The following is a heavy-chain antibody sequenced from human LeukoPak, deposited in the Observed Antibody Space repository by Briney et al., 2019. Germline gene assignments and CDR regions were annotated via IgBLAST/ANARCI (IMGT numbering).Heavy chain of an antibody. Sequence: GGSLTLPCTASGFTFTIYSMQWVRQVPGKGLVWVSYINNDGNSRSYTDSVKGRSTISRDNAKHMFYLQMTSLRAEDTAAYYCAIFKENGYWGQGTLVTVSS. V-gene: IGHV3-74*01. CDR1: GFTFTIYS. CDR3: AIFKENGY. CDR2: INNDGNSR. D-gene: IGHD2-8*01. J-gene: IGHJ4*02.